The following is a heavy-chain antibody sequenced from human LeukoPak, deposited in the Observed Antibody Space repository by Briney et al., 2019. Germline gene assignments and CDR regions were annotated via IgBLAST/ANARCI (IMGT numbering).Heavy chain of an antibody. V-gene: IGHV4-39*01. CDR2: IFNAGST. J-gene: IGHJ3*02. CDR1: GASFSSNTYY. CDR3: ARNMTNIIVAERIDAFDI. Sequence: SETLSLTCTVSGASFSSNTYYWAWIRQPPGKGLEWIGSIFNAGSTFYNPSLTSRVTISVDTSKNQFSLRLSSVTAADTAMYYCARNMTNIIVAERIDAFDIWGQGTMATVSS. D-gene: IGHD2-21*01.